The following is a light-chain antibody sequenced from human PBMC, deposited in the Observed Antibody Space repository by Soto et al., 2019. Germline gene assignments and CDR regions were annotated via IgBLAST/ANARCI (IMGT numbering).Light chain of an antibody. CDR2: EVN. J-gene: IGLJ1*01. Sequence: QSALTQPASVSGSPGQSVTISCTGASSDVDGNDYVSWYQQHPGKAPKLILYEVNNRPSGVSNHFSGSKSGNTASLIISGLQADDEADYYCSSYSTTSTLVFGSGTKLTVL. V-gene: IGLV2-14*01. CDR1: SSDVDGNDY. CDR3: SSYSTTSTLV.